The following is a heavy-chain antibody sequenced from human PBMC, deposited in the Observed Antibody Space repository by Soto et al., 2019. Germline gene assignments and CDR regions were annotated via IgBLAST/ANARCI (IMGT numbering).Heavy chain of an antibody. CDR2: INAGNGNT. J-gene: IGHJ4*02. CDR1: GYTFTGYA. CDR3: ATPKRGNLDPCYDY. D-gene: IGHD2-15*01. Sequence: GASVKVSCKASGYTFTGYAMHWVRQAPGQRLEWMGWINAGNGNTKYSQKFQGRVTITRDTSTNTAYMDLSSLSSEDTAVYYCATPKRGNLDPCYDYWGQGTLVTVSS. V-gene: IGHV1-3*01.